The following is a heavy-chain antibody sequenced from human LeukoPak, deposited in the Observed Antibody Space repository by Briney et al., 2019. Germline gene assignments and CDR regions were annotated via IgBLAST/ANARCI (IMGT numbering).Heavy chain of an antibody. Sequence: PSETLSLTCTGSSGSVSNSHYYWAWVRQPPGKGLEWLGSIFYSGNTHYNPSLKSPVTISIDTSKNQFSLKVSSVTAADTAIYYCARDLSFEWFPYYSDYWGQGILVTVSS. CDR1: SGSVSNSHYY. J-gene: IGHJ4*02. D-gene: IGHD3-3*01. CDR3: ARDLSFEWFPYYSDY. V-gene: IGHV4-39*07. CDR2: IFYSGNT.